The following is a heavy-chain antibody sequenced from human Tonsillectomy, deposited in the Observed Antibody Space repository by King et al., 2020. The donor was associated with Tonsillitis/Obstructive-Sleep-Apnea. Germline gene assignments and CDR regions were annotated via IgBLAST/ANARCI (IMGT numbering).Heavy chain of an antibody. J-gene: IGHJ4*02. CDR1: GFTFSSYA. V-gene: IGHV3-30*04. D-gene: IGHD3-22*01. CDR2: ISYDGSNK. CDR3: AKDPNSNYFDSSGYYYYFDS. Sequence: QLVQSGGGVVQPGGSLRLSCAASGFTFSSYAMHWVRQAPGKGLEWVAVISYDGSNKYYADSVKGRFTISSDNSKNTRYLQMKSLGAEDTAVYYCAKDPNSNYFDSSGYYYYFDSWGQGTLVTVSS.